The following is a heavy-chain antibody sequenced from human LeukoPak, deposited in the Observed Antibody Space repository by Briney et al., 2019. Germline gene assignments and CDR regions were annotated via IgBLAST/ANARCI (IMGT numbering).Heavy chain of an antibody. D-gene: IGHD2-2*01. CDR1: GGTFSSYA. Sequence: GASVKVSCKASGGTFSSYAISWVRQAPGQGLEWMGGIIPIFGTANYAQKFQGRVTITTDESTSTAYMELSSVTAADTAVYYCARDSIVVVPAASTHYYYMDVWGKGTTVTVSS. V-gene: IGHV1-69*05. J-gene: IGHJ6*03. CDR2: IIPIFGTA. CDR3: ARDSIVVVPAASTHYYYMDV.